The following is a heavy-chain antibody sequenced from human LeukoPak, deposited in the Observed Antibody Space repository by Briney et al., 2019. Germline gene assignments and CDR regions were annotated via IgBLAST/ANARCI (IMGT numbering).Heavy chain of an antibody. CDR1: GGSISSYY. V-gene: IGHV4-59*01. D-gene: IGHD3-10*01. CDR2: IYYSGST. CDR3: ARVSSGFAFDY. Sequence: PSETLSLTCTVSGGSISSYYWSWIQQPPGKGLEWIGYIYYSGSTNYNPSLKSRVTISVDTSKNQFSLKLSSVTAADTAVYYCARVSSGFAFDYWGQGTLVTVSS. J-gene: IGHJ4*02.